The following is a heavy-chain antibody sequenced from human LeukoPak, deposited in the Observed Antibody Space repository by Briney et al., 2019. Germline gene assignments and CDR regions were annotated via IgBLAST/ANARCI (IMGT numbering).Heavy chain of an antibody. D-gene: IGHD2/OR15-2a*01. CDR3: VTGNHGNNRRY. Sequence: PGGSLRLSCAASGFTFSSHEMNWVRQAPGKGLEWVSYISGSGTDIHYADSVKGRFTVSRDNARNSLYLQMNSLRAEDTAVYYCVTGNHGNNRRYWGQGTLVTVSS. CDR1: GFTFSSHE. J-gene: IGHJ4*02. CDR2: ISGSGTDI. V-gene: IGHV3-48*03.